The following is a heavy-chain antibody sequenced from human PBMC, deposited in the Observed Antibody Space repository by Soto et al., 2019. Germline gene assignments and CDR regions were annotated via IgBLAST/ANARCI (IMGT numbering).Heavy chain of an antibody. D-gene: IGHD2-15*01. J-gene: IGHJ4*02. CDR3: AKEVRYCSGGSCTYYFDY. V-gene: IGHV3-30*18. CDR2: ISYDGSNK. Sequence: QVQLVESGGGVVQPGRSLRLSCAASGFTFSSYGMHWVRQAPGKGLEWVAVISYDGSNKYYADSVKGRFTISRDNSKNTLYLQMNSLRAEDTAVYYCAKEVRYCSGGSCTYYFDYWGQGTLVTVSS. CDR1: GFTFSSYG.